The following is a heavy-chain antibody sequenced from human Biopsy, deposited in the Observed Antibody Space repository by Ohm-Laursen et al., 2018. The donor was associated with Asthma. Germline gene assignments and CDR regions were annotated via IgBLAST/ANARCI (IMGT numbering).Heavy chain of an antibody. CDR2: ISSDGHNK. Sequence: SLRLSCAASGFVFSQSGMHWVRQAPGKGLEWVALISSDGHNKYHKDSVKGRFTISRDNSKLRLYLEINSLRVEDSAVYYCARQSGQDYGDSSGFDIWGQGTKVAVSS. V-gene: IGHV3-30*03. CDR1: GFVFSQSG. D-gene: IGHD3-22*01. J-gene: IGHJ3*02. CDR3: ARQSGQDYGDSSGFDI.